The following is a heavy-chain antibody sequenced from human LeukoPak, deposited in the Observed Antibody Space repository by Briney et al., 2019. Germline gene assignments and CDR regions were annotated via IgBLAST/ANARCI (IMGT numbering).Heavy chain of an antibody. CDR2: ISSSSSTI. J-gene: IGHJ4*02. D-gene: IGHD6-19*01. V-gene: IGHV3-48*04. CDR3: ARDRVSSGWYGSGFDY. CDR1: GFTFSSYS. Sequence: GGSLRLSCAASGFTFSSYSMNWVRQAPGKGLEWVSYISSSSSTIYYADSVKGRFTISRDNAKNSLYLQMNSLRAEDTAVYYCARDRVSSGWYGSGFDYWGQGTLVTVSS.